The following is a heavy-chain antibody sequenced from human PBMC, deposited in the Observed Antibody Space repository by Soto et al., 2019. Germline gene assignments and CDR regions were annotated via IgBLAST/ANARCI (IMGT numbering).Heavy chain of an antibody. CDR3: AKTFGSNWLPGY. V-gene: IGHV3-23*01. CDR1: GFTFSDYG. Sequence: EVQLLESGGGLVQPGGSLRLSCAASGFTFSDYGMNWVRQAPGKGLEWVAAISGSAGNTYYADSVKGRFSTSRDNSKSTLYLDMNTLRVEDTAIYYCAKTFGSNWLPGYWGQGTLVTVSS. D-gene: IGHD6-13*01. CDR2: ISGSAGNT. J-gene: IGHJ4*02.